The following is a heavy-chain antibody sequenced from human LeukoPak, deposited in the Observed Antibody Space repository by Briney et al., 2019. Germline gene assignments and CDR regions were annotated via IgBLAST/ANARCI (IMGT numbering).Heavy chain of an antibody. CDR2: TSSSSNYI. Sequence: GGSLRLSCAGSGFTFSSYSMNWVRQAPGKGLEWVSSTSSSSNYIYYADSVKGRFTISRDNAKNSLSLQMNSLRAEDTAVYYCARGTAAAAWFDPWGQGTLVTVSS. CDR1: GFTFSSYS. CDR3: ARGTAAAAWFDP. D-gene: IGHD6-13*01. J-gene: IGHJ5*02. V-gene: IGHV3-21*01.